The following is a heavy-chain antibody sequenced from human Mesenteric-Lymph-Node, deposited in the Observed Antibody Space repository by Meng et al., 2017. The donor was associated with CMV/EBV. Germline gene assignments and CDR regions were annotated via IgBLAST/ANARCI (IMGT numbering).Heavy chain of an antibody. D-gene: IGHD5-24*01. Sequence: KASRDTFSNSAISWVRQAPGQGLEWMGRIIPCPGMVKYPQKFQGRVTITADESTSTVYMELSGLGSEDTAVYYCASPRGGYNSVFDYWGQGTLVTVSS. J-gene: IGHJ4*02. V-gene: IGHV1-69*04. CDR1: RDTFSNSA. CDR2: IIPCPGMV. CDR3: ASPRGGYNSVFDY.